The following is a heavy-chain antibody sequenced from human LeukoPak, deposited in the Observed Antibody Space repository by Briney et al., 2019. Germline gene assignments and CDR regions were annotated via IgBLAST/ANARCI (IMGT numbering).Heavy chain of an antibody. V-gene: IGHV4-59*01. CDR3: ARSRSSWATFDI. J-gene: IGHJ3*02. CDR2: IYYSGST. CDR1: GGSISSYY. Sequence: PSETLSLTCTVSGGSISSYYWSWIRQPPGKGLEWIGYIYYSGSTNYNPSLKSRVTISVDTSKNQFSLKLSSVAAADTAVYYCARSRSSWATFDIWGQGTMVTVSS. D-gene: IGHD6-13*01.